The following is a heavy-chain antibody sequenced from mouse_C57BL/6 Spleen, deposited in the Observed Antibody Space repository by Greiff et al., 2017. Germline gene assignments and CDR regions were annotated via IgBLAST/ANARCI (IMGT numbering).Heavy chain of an antibody. V-gene: IGHV1-39*01. CDR1: GYSFTDYN. Sequence: EVKLQESGPELVKPGASVKISCKASGYSFTDYNMNWVKQSNGKSLEWIGVINPNYGTTSYNQKFKGKATLTVDQSSSTAYMQLNSLTSEDSAVYYCARGCYGNWYFDVWGTGTTVTVSS. CDR2: INPNYGTT. D-gene: IGHD2-1*01. J-gene: IGHJ1*03. CDR3: ARGCYGNWYFDV.